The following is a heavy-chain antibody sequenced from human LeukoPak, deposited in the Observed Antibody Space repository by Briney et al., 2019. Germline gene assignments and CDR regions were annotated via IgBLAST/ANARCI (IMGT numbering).Heavy chain of an antibody. Sequence: GGSLRLSCAASGFTFSSYSMNWVRQAPGKGLEWVSSISSSSSYIYYADSVKGRFTISRDNAKNSLCLQMNSLRAEDTAVYYCARDGNTIFGVVIIPHYGMDVWGQGTTVTVSS. D-gene: IGHD3-3*01. CDR2: ISSSSSYI. CDR1: GFTFSSYS. J-gene: IGHJ6*02. CDR3: ARDGNTIFGVVIIPHYGMDV. V-gene: IGHV3-21*01.